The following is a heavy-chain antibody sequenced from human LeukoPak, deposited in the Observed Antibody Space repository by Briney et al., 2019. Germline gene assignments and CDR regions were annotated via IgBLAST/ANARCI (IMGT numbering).Heavy chain of an antibody. D-gene: IGHD2-15*01. CDR1: ADSISSGGHY. CDR3: ARDLGGQGIWSRRKEEGGWFDP. V-gene: IGHV4-61*08. CDR2: IYYSGST. J-gene: IGHJ5*02. Sequence: SETLSLTCTVSADSISSGGHYWSWIRQPPGKGLEWIGYIYYSGSTNYNPSLKSRVTISVDTSKNQFSLKLSSVTAADTAVYYCARDLGGQGIWSRRKEEGGWFDPWGQGTLVTVSS.